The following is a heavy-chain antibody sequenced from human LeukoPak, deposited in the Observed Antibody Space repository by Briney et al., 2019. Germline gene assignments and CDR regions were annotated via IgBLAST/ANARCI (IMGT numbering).Heavy chain of an antibody. Sequence: SSETLSLTCTVSGGSISSSSYYWGWIRQPPGKGLEWIGSIYYSGSTYYNPSLKSRVTISVDTSKNQFSLKLSSVTAADTAVYYCARDGGIAVAGNDLWGRGTLVTVSS. J-gene: IGHJ2*01. CDR1: GGSISSSSYY. D-gene: IGHD6-19*01. CDR3: ARDGGIAVAGNDL. V-gene: IGHV4-39*07. CDR2: IYYSGST.